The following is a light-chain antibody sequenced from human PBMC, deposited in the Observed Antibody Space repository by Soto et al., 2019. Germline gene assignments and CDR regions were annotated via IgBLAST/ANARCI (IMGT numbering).Light chain of an antibody. CDR1: QSVSIY. CDR2: DAS. Sequence: EIVLTQSPATLSLSPGDRATLSCRASQSVSIYLAWYQQKPGQAPRLLIYDASNRATGIPARFSGSGSGTDFTLTISSLEPEDFAVYYCLQRKFWPPITFGQGTRVET. CDR3: LQRKFWPPIT. V-gene: IGKV3-11*01. J-gene: IGKJ5*01.